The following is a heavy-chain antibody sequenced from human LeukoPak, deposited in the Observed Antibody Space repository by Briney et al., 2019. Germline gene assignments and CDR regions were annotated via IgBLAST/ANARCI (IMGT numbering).Heavy chain of an antibody. CDR2: ISGSGGST. V-gene: IGHV3-23*01. CDR1: GFTFSSYA. CDR3: AKDQVYSSSWYSYYYYGMDV. D-gene: IGHD6-13*01. J-gene: IGHJ6*02. Sequence: GGSLRLSCAASGFTFSSYAMSWVRQAPGKGLEWVSAISGSGGSTYYADSVKGRFTISSDNSKNTLYLQMNSLRAEDTAVYYCAKDQVYSSSWYSYYYYGMDVWGQGTTVTVSS.